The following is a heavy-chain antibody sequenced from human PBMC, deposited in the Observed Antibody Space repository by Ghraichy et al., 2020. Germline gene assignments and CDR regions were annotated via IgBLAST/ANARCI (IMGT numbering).Heavy chain of an antibody. Sequence: GGSLRLSCSASGFTFSSYAMPWVRQAPGKGLEYVSAISSNGGSTYYADSVKGRFTISRDNSKNTLYLQMSSLRAEDTAVYYCVKQKGRDFDWFQGNYYFVYGGQGTLVTVPS. D-gene: IGHD3-9*01. CDR3: VKQKGRDFDWFQGNYYFVY. J-gene: IGHJ4*02. V-gene: IGHV3-64D*06. CDR1: GFTFSSYA. CDR2: ISSNGGST.